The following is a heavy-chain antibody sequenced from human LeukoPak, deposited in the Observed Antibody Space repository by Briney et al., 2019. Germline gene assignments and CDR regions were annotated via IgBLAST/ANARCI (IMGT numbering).Heavy chain of an antibody. CDR2: ISPYNGNT. J-gene: IGHJ4*02. CDR3: TRTVLDCKNGVCYNY. D-gene: IGHD2-8*01. Sequence: ASVKVSCKASGYTFTNYGISWVRQAPGQGLEWMGSISPYNGNTNYAQKLQGRVTVTTDTSTSTVYMELRSLRSDDTAVYYCTRTVLDCKNGVCYNYWGQGTLVTVSS. V-gene: IGHV1-18*01. CDR1: GYTFTNYG.